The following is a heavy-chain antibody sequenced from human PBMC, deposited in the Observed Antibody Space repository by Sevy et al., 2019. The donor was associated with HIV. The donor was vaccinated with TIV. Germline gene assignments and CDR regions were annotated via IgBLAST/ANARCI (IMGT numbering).Heavy chain of an antibody. D-gene: IGHD6-6*01. Sequence: GGSLRLSCAASGFTFDDYTMHWVRQAPGKGLEWVSLISWDGGSTYYAESVKGRFTISRDNSKNSLYLQMNSLRTEDTALYYCAKALYSSSPDAGCFDYWGQGTLVTVSS. CDR1: GFTFDDYT. V-gene: IGHV3-43*01. CDR2: ISWDGGST. CDR3: AKALYSSSPDAGCFDY. J-gene: IGHJ4*02.